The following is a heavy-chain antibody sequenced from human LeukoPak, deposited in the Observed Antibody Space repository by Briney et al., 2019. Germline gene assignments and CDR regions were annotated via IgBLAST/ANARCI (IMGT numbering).Heavy chain of an antibody. D-gene: IGHD3-10*01. CDR1: GGSFSGYY. J-gene: IGHJ5*02. CDR3: ARDGYYYGSGKGFDP. V-gene: IGHV4-34*01. Sequence: SETLSLTCAVYGGSFSGYYWSWIRQPPGKGLEWIGEINHSGSTNYNPSLKSRVTISVDTSKNQFSLKLSSVTAADTAVYYCARDGYYYGSGKGFDPWGQGTLVTVSS. CDR2: INHSGST.